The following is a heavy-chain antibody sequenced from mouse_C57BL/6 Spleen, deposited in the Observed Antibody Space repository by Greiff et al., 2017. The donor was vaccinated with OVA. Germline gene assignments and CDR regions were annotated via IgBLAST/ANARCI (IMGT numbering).Heavy chain of an antibody. J-gene: IGHJ2*01. Sequence: VQLKESGPGLVKPSQSLSLTCSVTGYSITSGYYWNWIRQFPGNKLEWMGYISYDGSNNYNPSLKNRISITRDTSKNQFFLKLNSVTTEDTATYYCARSDDYDDYWGQGTTLTVSS. V-gene: IGHV3-6*01. CDR2: ISYDGSN. CDR3: ARSDDYDDY. CDR1: GYSITSGYY. D-gene: IGHD2-4*01.